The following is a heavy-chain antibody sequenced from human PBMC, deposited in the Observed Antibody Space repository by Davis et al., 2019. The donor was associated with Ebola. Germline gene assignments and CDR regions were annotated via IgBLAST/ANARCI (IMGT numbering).Heavy chain of an antibody. Sequence: GESLKISCAASGFTVRNNHISWVRQAPGKGLEWVSVLYRGGSTHYADSVQGRFTISRDDSKNTLSLQMNSLRAEDTAVYYCAREVGSTLRGLEYYFDSWGQGTLVTVSS. CDR2: LYRGGST. J-gene: IGHJ4*02. CDR1: GFTVRNNH. CDR3: AREVGSTLRGLEYYFDS. V-gene: IGHV3-66*01. D-gene: IGHD4-17*01.